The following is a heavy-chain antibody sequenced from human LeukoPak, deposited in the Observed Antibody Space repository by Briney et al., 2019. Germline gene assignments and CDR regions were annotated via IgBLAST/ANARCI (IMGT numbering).Heavy chain of an antibody. D-gene: IGHD1-26*01. CDR2: IRYDGSNK. Sequence: GGSLRLSCAASGFTFSSYGMHWVRQAPGKGLEWVAFIRYDGSNKYYADSVKGRFTISRDNSKNTLYLQMNSLRAEDTAVYYCAKDLEWELLDAFDIWGQGTMVTVSS. CDR1: GFTFSSYG. V-gene: IGHV3-30*02. J-gene: IGHJ3*02. CDR3: AKDLEWELLDAFDI.